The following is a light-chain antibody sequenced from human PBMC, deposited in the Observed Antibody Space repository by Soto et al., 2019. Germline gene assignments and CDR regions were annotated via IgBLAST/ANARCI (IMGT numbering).Light chain of an antibody. J-gene: IGKJ4*01. V-gene: IGKV3-11*01. CDR2: DAF. Sequence: TVLTQSPATLSLSPGERATLSCKASQSIGISLGWFQQKPGQAPRLLIDDAFNRATGIPARFTGSGSGSDFTLTISSLEAEDFGVYYCRQRYNWPLTFGGGTKVEIK. CDR3: RQRYNWPLT. CDR1: QSIGIS.